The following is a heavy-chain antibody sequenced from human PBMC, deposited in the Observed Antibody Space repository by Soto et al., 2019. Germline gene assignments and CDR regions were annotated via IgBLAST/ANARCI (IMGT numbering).Heavy chain of an antibody. CDR3: ASCIAVAGTLDY. CDR1: GFTVSSNY. V-gene: IGHV3-53*02. CDR2: IYSCGST. Sequence: EVQLVETGGGLIQPGGSLRLSCAASGFTVSSNYMSWVRQAPGKGLEWVSVIYSCGSTYYADSVKGRFTISRDNSKNTLYLQMNSLRAEDTAVYYCASCIAVAGTLDYWGQGTLVTVSS. D-gene: IGHD6-19*01. J-gene: IGHJ4*02.